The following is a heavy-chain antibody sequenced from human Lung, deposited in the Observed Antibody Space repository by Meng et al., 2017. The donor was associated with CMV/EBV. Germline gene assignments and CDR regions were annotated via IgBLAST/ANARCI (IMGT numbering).Heavy chain of an antibody. Sequence: GESLKISCTASGFTFSRFWMSWVRQAPGKGLEWVANIKQDGTEKSYVHSVKGRFTISRDNAKNSLYLQMNRLRAEDTAVYYCAGVPESRYYGSGSYSGMDVWGQGTTVTVSS. V-gene: IGHV3-7*01. J-gene: IGHJ6*02. CDR1: GFTFSRFW. D-gene: IGHD3-10*01. CDR3: AGVPESRYYGSGSYSGMDV. CDR2: IKQDGTEK.